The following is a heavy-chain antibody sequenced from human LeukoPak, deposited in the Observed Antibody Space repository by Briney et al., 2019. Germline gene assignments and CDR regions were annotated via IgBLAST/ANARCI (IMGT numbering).Heavy chain of an antibody. Sequence: SETLSLTCTVSGGSISNGGYYWSWIRQHPGKGLEWIGYIYYSGSTYYNPSLKSRVTISVDTSKNQFSLKLSSVTAADTAVYYCARERLGSSSTIDYWGQGTLVTVSS. CDR2: IYYSGST. D-gene: IGHD6-13*01. CDR1: GGSISNGGYY. J-gene: IGHJ4*02. CDR3: ARERLGSSSTIDY. V-gene: IGHV4-31*03.